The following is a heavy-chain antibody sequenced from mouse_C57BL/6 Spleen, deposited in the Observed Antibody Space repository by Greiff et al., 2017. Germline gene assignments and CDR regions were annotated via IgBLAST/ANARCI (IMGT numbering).Heavy chain of an antibody. CDR3: ARSYSNPGFAY. J-gene: IGHJ3*01. Sequence: QVQLKQPGAELVKPGASVKLSCKASGYTFTSYWMHWVKQRPGQGLEWIGRIHPNSGSTNYNEKFKSKATLTVDKSSSTAYMQLSSLTSEDSAVYYCARSYSNPGFAYWGQGTLVTVSA. V-gene: IGHV1-64*01. CDR2: IHPNSGST. D-gene: IGHD2-5*01. CDR1: GYTFTSYW.